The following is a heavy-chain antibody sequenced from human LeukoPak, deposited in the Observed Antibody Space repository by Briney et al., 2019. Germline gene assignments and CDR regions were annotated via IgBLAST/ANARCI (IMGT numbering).Heavy chain of an antibody. V-gene: IGHV3-9*01. CDR3: AKAAARNKNDDFDI. CDR1: GFTFDDDA. J-gene: IGHJ3*02. Sequence: GGALRLSCAASGFTFDDDAMHWGRQAPGEGLEWGSGISWNSGSIGYADSVKGGFTISRDNAKNSLYLQLNSLRAEDKALYYCAKAAARNKNDDFDIWGQGTLVTVSS. D-gene: IGHD6-13*01. CDR2: ISWNSGSI.